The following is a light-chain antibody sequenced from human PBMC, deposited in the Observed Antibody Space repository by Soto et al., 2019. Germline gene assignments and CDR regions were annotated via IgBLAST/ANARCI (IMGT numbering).Light chain of an antibody. CDR1: QSISSW. Sequence: DIQMNQSPSTLSASVGDKVTITCPASQSISSWLAWYQQKPGKAPKLLIYDASSLESGVPSRFSGSGSGTEFTLTISSLQPDDFATYYCQQYNSYSWTFGQGTKVDIK. CDR2: DAS. CDR3: QQYNSYSWT. V-gene: IGKV1-5*01. J-gene: IGKJ1*01.